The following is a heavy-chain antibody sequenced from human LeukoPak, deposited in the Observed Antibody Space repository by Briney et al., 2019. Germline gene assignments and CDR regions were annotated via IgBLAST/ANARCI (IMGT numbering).Heavy chain of an antibody. V-gene: IGHV4-59*08. D-gene: IGHD6-13*01. Sequence: SETLSLTCTVSGGSISSYYWSWIRQPPGKGLEWIGEINHSGSTNYNPSLKSRVTISVDTSKNQFSLKLSSVTAADTAVYHCARHGPIGQQLGYWGQGTLVTVSS. J-gene: IGHJ4*02. CDR1: GGSISSYY. CDR2: INHSGST. CDR3: ARHGPIGQQLGY.